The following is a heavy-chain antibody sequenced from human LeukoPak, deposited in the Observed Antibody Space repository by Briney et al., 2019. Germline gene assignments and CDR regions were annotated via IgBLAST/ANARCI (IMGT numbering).Heavy chain of an antibody. CDR3: ARYGDAFDI. V-gene: IGHV3-7*03. Sequence: PGGSLRLSCAASGFTFSNYWMSWVRQAPGKGLEWVANIKEDGSAKYYVDSVKGRFTISRDNAKNSLYLQMNSLRAEDTAVHYCARYGDAFDIWGQGTMVTVSS. J-gene: IGHJ3*02. CDR1: GFTFSNYW. CDR2: IKEDGSAK. D-gene: IGHD3-10*01.